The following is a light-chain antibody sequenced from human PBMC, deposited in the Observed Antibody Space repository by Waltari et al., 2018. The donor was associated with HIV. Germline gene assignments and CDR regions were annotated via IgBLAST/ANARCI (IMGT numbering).Light chain of an antibody. Sequence: QSVLTQPPSASGTPGQRVTISCSGRRSNIGSNPVSWYQQVPGTAPKLLISDNNQRPSGVPDRFSGSKSGTSAYLAISGLQSEDEGDYYWAAWDDSLNGLFGGGTKLTV. CDR3: AAWDDSLNGL. J-gene: IGLJ2*01. V-gene: IGLV1-44*01. CDR1: RSNIGSNP. CDR2: DNN.